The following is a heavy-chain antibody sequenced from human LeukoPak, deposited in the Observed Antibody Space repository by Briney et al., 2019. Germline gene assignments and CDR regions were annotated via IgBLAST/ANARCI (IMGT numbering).Heavy chain of an antibody. J-gene: IGHJ4*02. CDR1: GFTFDDYG. Sequence: PGGSLRLSCAASGFTFDDYGMSWVRQAPGKGLEWVSGITGSADITYYADSVKGRFTISRDNYKNTLYLQINSLRAEDPDVYFCARDDRWLQFNNWGQGTLVTVSS. V-gene: IGHV3-23*01. CDR3: ARDDRWLQFNN. CDR2: ITGSADIT. D-gene: IGHD5-24*01.